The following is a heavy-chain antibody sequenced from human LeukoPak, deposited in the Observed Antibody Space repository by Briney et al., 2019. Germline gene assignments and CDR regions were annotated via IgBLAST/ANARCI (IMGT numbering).Heavy chain of an antibody. Sequence: KPGGSLRLSCAASGYTFSSYAMTWVRQAPGKGLEWVGRIKSKTDGGTTDYAAPVKDRVTISRDDSKNTLYLEVNSLKTDDTAMYYCTTDSRGYYYDHWGQGTLVIVSS. V-gene: IGHV3-15*01. CDR1: GYTFSSYA. J-gene: IGHJ4*02. CDR3: TTDSRGYYYDH. D-gene: IGHD6-13*01. CDR2: IKSKTDGGTT.